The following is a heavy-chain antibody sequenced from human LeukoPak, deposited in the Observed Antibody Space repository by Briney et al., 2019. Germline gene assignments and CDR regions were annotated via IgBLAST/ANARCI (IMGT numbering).Heavy chain of an antibody. V-gene: IGHV3-30*02. D-gene: IGHD3-10*01. CDR2: IRYDGSNK. CDR1: GFTFSSYG. CDR3: AKEGTPFTYYYGSGSFMDV. J-gene: IGHJ6*03. Sequence: GGSLRLSCAASGFTFSSYGMHWVRQAPGKGLEWVAFIRYDGSNKYYADSVKGRFTISRDNSKNTLYLQMNSLRAEDTAVYYCAKEGTPFTYYYGSGSFMDVWGKGTTDTVSS.